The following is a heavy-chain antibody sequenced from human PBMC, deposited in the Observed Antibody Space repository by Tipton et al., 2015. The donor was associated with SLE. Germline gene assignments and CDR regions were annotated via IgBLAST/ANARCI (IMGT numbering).Heavy chain of an antibody. D-gene: IGHD4-23*01. V-gene: IGHV4-31*03. Sequence: TLSLTCTVSGGSISSGGYYWSWIRPRPGKGLEWIGYIYYSGSTYYNPSPKSRVTISVDTSKNQFSLKLSSVTAADTAVYYCAGDYGGNWFDPWGQGTLVTVSS. CDR3: AGDYGGNWFDP. J-gene: IGHJ5*02. CDR2: IYYSGST. CDR1: GGSISSGGYY.